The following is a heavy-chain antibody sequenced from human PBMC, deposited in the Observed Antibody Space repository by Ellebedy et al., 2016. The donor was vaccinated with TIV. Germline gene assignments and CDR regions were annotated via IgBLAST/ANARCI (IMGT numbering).Heavy chain of an antibody. J-gene: IGHJ4*02. V-gene: IGHV3-30*18. CDR2: ISYDGSNK. Sequence: GGSLRLSXAASGFTFSSYGMHWVRQAPGKGLEWVAVISYDGSNKYHADSVKGRFTISRDNSKNTLYLQMNSLRAEDTAVYYCAKDGGRYSGYDLVNYWGQGTLVTVSS. CDR1: GFTFSSYG. D-gene: IGHD5-12*01. CDR3: AKDGGRYSGYDLVNY.